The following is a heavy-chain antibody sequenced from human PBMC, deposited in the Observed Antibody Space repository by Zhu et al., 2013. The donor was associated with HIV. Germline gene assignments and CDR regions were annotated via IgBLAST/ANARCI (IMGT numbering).Heavy chain of an antibody. CDR2: INPDSGAT. V-gene: IGHV1-2*02. CDR3: ARGAGYDSSGYYNDY. CDR1: GYTFTGYY. Sequence: QVQVVQSGAEVKKPGASVKVSCKASGYTFTGYYMHWVQQAPGQGFEWMGWINPDSGATDYAQKFQGRVTMTRDTSIITAYMEVSRLRSDDTAVYYCARGAGYDSSGYYNDYWGQGTLVTVSS. J-gene: IGHJ4*02. D-gene: IGHD3-22*01.